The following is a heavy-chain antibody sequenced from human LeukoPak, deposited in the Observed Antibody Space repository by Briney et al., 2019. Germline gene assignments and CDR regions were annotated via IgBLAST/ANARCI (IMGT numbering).Heavy chain of an antibody. CDR2: ISYDGSNK. J-gene: IGHJ4*02. Sequence: GRSLRLSCAASGFTFSSYAMHWVRQAPGKGLEWVAVISYDGSNKYYADSVKGRFTISRDNSKNTLYLQMNSLRAEDTAVYYCARERRGSFDYWGQGTPVTVSS. D-gene: IGHD3-10*01. CDR3: ARERRGSFDY. V-gene: IGHV3-30*04. CDR1: GFTFSSYA.